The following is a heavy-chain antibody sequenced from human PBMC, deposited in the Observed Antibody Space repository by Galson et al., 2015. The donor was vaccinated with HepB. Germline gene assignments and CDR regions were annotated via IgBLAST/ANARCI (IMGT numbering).Heavy chain of an antibody. Sequence: SLRLSCAASGFIFSSYAMSWVRQAPGKGLEWVSGISGSGGSTYYADSVKGLFTISRDNSKNTLYLQMNSLRAEDTAVYYCATNPRQYSGYDYWGYGMDVWGQGTTVTVSS. J-gene: IGHJ6*02. CDR1: GFIFSSYA. CDR3: ATNPRQYSGYDYWGYGMDV. D-gene: IGHD5-12*01. V-gene: IGHV3-23*01. CDR2: ISGSGGST.